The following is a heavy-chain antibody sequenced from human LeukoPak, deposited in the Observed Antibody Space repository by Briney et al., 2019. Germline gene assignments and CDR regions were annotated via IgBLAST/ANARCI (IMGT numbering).Heavy chain of an antibody. CDR2: IGISDVDR. J-gene: IGHJ4*02. CDR1: GFTISSQA. Sequence: GGSLRLSCAASGFTISSQAMSWVRQAPGKGLECVSTIGISDVDRHYADSVKGRFTISRDNSKNTLYLQMDSLRADDTAVYYCAKDAPGAAGFDYWGQGTLVTVSS. CDR3: AKDAPGAAGFDY. V-gene: IGHV3-23*01.